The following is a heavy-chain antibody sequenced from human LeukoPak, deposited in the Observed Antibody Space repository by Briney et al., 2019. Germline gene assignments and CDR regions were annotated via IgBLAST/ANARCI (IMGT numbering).Heavy chain of an antibody. J-gene: IGHJ4*02. D-gene: IGHD3-22*01. CDR1: GFTFRRYS. CDR2: ISSSGNTI. Sequence: GGSLRLSCEGSGFTFRRYSMHWVRQAPGKGLEWISYISSSGNTIYYADSVKGRFTISRDNAKNSLYLQMNSLRAEDTAVYYCARSYSRVAPFDYWGQGTLVTVSS. V-gene: IGHV3-48*04. CDR3: ARSYSRVAPFDY.